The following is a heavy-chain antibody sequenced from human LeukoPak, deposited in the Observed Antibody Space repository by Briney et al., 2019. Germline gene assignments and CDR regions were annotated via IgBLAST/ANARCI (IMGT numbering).Heavy chain of an antibody. V-gene: IGHV4-61*09. Sequence: PSQTLSLTCTVSGGSISSTGYYWPWIRQPAGKGLEWIGHIDNSGSTNCNPSLKSRVTISVDTSKNQFSLNLTSVTAADTAVYYCARDCEFCDLLFYMNVWGKGTTVTVSS. D-gene: IGHD3-16*01. CDR2: IDNSGST. CDR1: GGSISSTGYY. CDR3: ARDCEFCDLLFYMNV. J-gene: IGHJ6*03.